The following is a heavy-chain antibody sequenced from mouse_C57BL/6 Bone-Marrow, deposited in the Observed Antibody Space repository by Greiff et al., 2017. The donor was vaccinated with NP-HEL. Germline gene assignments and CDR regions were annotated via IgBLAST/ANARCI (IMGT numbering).Heavy chain of an antibody. CDR3: TRRFHYYGSSCYAVDY. D-gene: IGHD1-1*01. Sequence: VQLKESGTVLARPGASVKMSCKTSGYTFTSYWMHWVKQRPGQGLEWIGAIYPGNSDTSYNQQFKGKAKLTAVTSASTAYMELSSLTNEDSAVYYCTRRFHYYGSSCYAVDYWGQGTSGTVSS. CDR1: GYTFTSYW. V-gene: IGHV1-5*01. CDR2: IYPGNSDT. J-gene: IGHJ4*01.